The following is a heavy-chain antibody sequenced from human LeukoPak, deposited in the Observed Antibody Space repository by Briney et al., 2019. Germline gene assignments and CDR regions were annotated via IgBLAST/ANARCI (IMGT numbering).Heavy chain of an antibody. CDR1: GSSLSGYW. D-gene: IGHD5-18*01. CDR2: ISPEGSGT. J-gene: IGHJ6*02. Sequence: TGGSLRLSCAASGSSLSGYWMHWVRQAPGKGLVWVSRISPEGSGTTYADSVKGRFTISRDNAKNTLYLQMNSLRAEDTAVYYCARASQLGDAMDVWGQGTTVTVSS. CDR3: ARASQLGDAMDV. V-gene: IGHV3-74*01.